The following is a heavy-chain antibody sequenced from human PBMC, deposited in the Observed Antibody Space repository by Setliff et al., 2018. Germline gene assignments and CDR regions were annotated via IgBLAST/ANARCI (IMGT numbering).Heavy chain of an antibody. CDR2: INHSGST. J-gene: IGHJ5*02. V-gene: IGHV4-34*01. Sequence: LSLTCAVYGGSFSGYYWSWIRQPPGKGLEWIGEINHSGSTNYNPSLKSRVTISVDTSKNQFSLKLSSVTAADTAVYYCARGKGTWVLLRWFDPWGQGTLVTVS. D-gene: IGHD3-10*01. CDR3: ARGKGTWVLLRWFDP. CDR1: GGSFSGYY.